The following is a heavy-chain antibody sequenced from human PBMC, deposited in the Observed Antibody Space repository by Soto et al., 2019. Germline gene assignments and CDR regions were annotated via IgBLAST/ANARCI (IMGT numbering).Heavy chain of an antibody. CDR3: VRDNNSSGWYVALDI. CDR2: IIGNGNTV. CDR1: GFTFYDYA. D-gene: IGHD6-19*01. Sequence: GGSLRLSCAGSGFTFYDYAIHWVRQAPGKGLEWVSGIIGNGNTVGYADSVKGRFSISRDNAKNSLYLQMNSLRAEDTALYYCVRDNNSSGWYVALDIWGQGTMVTVSS. J-gene: IGHJ3*02. V-gene: IGHV3-9*01.